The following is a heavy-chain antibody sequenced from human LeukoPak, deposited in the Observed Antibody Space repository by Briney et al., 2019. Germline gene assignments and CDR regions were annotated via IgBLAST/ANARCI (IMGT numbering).Heavy chain of an antibody. CDR1: GFTFDDYG. J-gene: IGHJ4*02. CDR3: ARGVYSNADYFDY. D-gene: IGHD4-11*01. V-gene: IGHV3-20*01. Sequence: GGSLRLSCAVSGFTFDDYGMSWVRQAPGKGLEWVAGINWNGGSTAYAGSVKGRFTISRDNAKNSLYLQMNSLRVEDTALYHCARGVYSNADYFDYWGQGTLVTVSS. CDR2: INWNGGST.